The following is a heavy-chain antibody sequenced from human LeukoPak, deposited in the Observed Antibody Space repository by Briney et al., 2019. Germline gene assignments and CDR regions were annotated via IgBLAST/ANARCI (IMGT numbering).Heavy chain of an antibody. CDR3: AKSASAYYYMDV. CDR1: GFTFSDYS. CDR2: IRYDGNNK. J-gene: IGHJ6*03. V-gene: IGHV3-30*02. Sequence: QTGGSLRLSCAASGFTFSDYSMHWVRQAPGKGLNWVAFIRYDGNNKYYADSVKGRFTISRDNSKNTLYLQMNSLRAEDTAVYYCAKSASAYYYMDVWGKGTTVTVSS. D-gene: IGHD4/OR15-4a*01.